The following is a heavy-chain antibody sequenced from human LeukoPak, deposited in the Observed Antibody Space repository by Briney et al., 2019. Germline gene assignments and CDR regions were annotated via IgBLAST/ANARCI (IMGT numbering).Heavy chain of an antibody. CDR2: INPNSGGT. Sequence: ASVKVSCKASGYTFTSYGISWVRQAPGQGLEWMGWINPNSGGTNYAQKFQGRVTMTRDTSISTAYMELSRLRSDNTAVYYCARDSYDFWSGYWGLDPAGIDYWGQGTLVTVSS. V-gene: IGHV1-2*02. CDR1: GYTFTSYG. D-gene: IGHD3-3*01. CDR3: ARDSYDFWSGYWGLDPAGIDY. J-gene: IGHJ4*02.